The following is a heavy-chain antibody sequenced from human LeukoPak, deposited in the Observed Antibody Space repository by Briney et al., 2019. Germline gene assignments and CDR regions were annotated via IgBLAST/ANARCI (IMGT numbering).Heavy chain of an antibody. J-gene: IGHJ3*02. D-gene: IGHD1-1*01. CDR3: AIGRAPLENAFDI. V-gene: IGHV4-38-2*02. CDR2: IYYTGST. CDR1: GYSAISSYC. Sequence: SETLSLTCSVSGYSAISSYCWAWVRQPPGEGPEWIGNIYYTGSTYYNPSLKSRVTISVDWSQNQFSLKLTSVTAADRAVYYCAIGRAPLENAFDIWGEGTMVTVSS.